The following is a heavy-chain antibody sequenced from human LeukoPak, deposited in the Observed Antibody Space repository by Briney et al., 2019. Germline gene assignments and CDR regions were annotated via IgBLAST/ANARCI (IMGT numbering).Heavy chain of an antibody. D-gene: IGHD3-3*01. V-gene: IGHV5-51*01. CDR2: IYPGDSDT. Sequence: GESLKISCKGSGYSFTSYWIGWVRQMPGKGLEWMGIIYPGDSDTRYSPSFQGQVTISADKSISTAYLQWSSLKASDTAMYYCARPSSPTTIFGVVDAFDIWGQGTMVTVSS. CDR3: ARPSSPTTIFGVVDAFDI. CDR1: GYSFTSYW. J-gene: IGHJ3*02.